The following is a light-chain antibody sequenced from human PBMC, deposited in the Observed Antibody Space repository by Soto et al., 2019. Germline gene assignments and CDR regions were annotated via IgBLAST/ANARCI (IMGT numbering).Light chain of an antibody. J-gene: IGLJ3*02. Sequence: QSALTQPASVSGSPGQSITISCTGTSGDVGGYNYVSWYQQHPGKAPKLMIYEVSNRPSGVSNRFSGAKSGNTDSLTISGLQAEDEADDYCSSYTSSSSLVFGGGTKRTVL. CDR2: EVS. CDR1: SGDVGGYNY. CDR3: SSYTSSSSLV. V-gene: IGLV2-14*01.